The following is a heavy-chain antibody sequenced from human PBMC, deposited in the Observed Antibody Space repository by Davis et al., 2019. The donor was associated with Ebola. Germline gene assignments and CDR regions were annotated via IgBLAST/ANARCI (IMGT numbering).Heavy chain of an antibody. Sequence: AASVKVSCKASGGTFSSYAISWVRQAPGQGLEWMGGIIPIFGTANYAQKFQGRVTITADESTSTAYMELSSLRSEDTAVYYCARDRVQQLVPGGWFDPWGQGTLVTVSS. CDR3: ARDRVQQLVPGGWFDP. CDR2: IIPIFGTA. V-gene: IGHV1-69*13. D-gene: IGHD6-13*01. J-gene: IGHJ5*02. CDR1: GGTFSSYA.